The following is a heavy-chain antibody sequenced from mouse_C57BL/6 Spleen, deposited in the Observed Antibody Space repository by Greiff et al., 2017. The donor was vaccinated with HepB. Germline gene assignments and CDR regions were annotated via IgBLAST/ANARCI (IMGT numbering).Heavy chain of an antibody. V-gene: IGHV1-69*01. Sequence: VHLVESGAELVMPGASVKLSCKASGYTFTSYWMHWVKQRPGQGLEWIGEIDPSDSYTNYNQKFKGKSTLTVDKSSSTAYMQLSSLTSEDSAVYYCARFRRDYYAMDYWGQGTSVTVSS. CDR2: IDPSDSYT. CDR3: ARFRRDYYAMDY. CDR1: GYTFTSYW. J-gene: IGHJ4*01.